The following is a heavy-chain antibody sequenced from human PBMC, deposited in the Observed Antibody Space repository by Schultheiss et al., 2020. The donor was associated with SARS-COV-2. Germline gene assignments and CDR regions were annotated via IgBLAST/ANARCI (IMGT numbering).Heavy chain of an antibody. D-gene: IGHD3-16*01. CDR3: ARGPLGLAFDY. J-gene: IGHJ4*02. CDR1: GFTFSSYA. V-gene: IGHV3-23*01. Sequence: GGSLRLSCAASGFTFSSYAMSWVRQAPGKGLEWVSAISGSGGSTYYADSVKGRFTISRDESKHTLYLQMNSLRIEDTAVYYCARGPLGLAFDYWGQGTLVTVSS. CDR2: ISGSGGST.